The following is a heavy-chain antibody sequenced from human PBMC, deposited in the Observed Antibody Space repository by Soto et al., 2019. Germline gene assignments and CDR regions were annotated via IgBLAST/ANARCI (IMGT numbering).Heavy chain of an antibody. D-gene: IGHD5-12*01. CDR2: IYYSGST. V-gene: IGHV4-31*03. CDR1: GGSISSGGYY. J-gene: IGHJ3*02. CDR3: ARGRSGYGDAFDI. Sequence: QVQLQESGPGLVKPSQTLSLTCTVSGGSISSGGYYWSWIRQHPGKGLEWIGYIYYSGSTYYNPSPKRRVTISVDTSKNQFSLKLSSVTAADTAVYYCARGRSGYGDAFDIWGQGTMVTVSS.